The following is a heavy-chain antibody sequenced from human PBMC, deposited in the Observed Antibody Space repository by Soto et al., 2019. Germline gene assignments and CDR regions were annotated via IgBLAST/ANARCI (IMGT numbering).Heavy chain of an antibody. D-gene: IGHD3-9*01. J-gene: IGHJ3*02. CDR3: ANPSGYYFGLGSHDEASDM. V-gene: IGHV3-30*18. CDR2: ISKDGSKK. CDR1: GFMFSGFG. Sequence: QVQLVESGGGVFQPGRSLRLSCAASGFMFSGFGMHWVRQSPGKGLQWVAGISKDGSKKYYADSVKGRFTISRDNSKNTLYLQMNSLRAEDTAVYYCANPSGYYFGLGSHDEASDMWGQGTVVTVFS.